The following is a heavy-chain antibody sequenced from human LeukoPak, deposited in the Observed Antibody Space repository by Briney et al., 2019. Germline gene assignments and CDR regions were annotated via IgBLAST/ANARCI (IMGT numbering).Heavy chain of an antibody. CDR1: GFTFSSYW. J-gene: IGHJ4*02. CDR3: ARSNYDILTGYYIDPFYFDY. CDR2: INSDGSST. Sequence: PGRSLRLSCAASGFTFSSYWMHWVRQAPGKGLVWVSRINSDGSSTSYADSVKGRFTISRDNAKNTLYLQMNSLRAEDTAVYYCARSNYDILTGYYIDPFYFDYWGQGTLVTVSS. V-gene: IGHV3-74*01. D-gene: IGHD3-9*01.